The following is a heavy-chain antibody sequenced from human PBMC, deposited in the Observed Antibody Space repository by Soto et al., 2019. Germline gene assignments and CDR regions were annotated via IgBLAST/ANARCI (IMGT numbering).Heavy chain of an antibody. D-gene: IGHD5-12*01. V-gene: IGHV5-51*01. J-gene: IGHJ3*02. CDR3: ARGRRDGYNLNDAFDI. CDR1: GYSFTSYW. Sequence: HGESLKISCKGSGYSFTSYWIGWVRQMPGKGLEWMGIIYPGDSDTRYSPSFQGQVTISADKSISTAYLQWSSLKASDTAMYYCARGRRDGYNLNDAFDIWGQGTMVTVSS. CDR2: IYPGDSDT.